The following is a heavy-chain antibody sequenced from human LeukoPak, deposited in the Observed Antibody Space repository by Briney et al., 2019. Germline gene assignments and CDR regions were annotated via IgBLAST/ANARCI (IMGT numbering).Heavy chain of an antibody. CDR2: ISGSAGNI. CDR1: GFTFSSYA. CDR3: SKESKTRIAALDF. V-gene: IGHV3-23*01. Sequence: PGGSLRLSCADSGFTFSSYAMSWVRQAPGKGLEWVSAISGSAGNIYYADSVKGRFTISRDNSKNTLYLQMNSLRAEDTAVYYCSKESKTRIAALDFWGQGTLVTVSS. D-gene: IGHD6-13*01. J-gene: IGHJ4*02.